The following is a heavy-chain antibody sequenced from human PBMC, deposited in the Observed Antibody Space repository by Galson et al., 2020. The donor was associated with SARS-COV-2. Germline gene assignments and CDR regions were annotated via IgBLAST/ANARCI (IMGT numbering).Heavy chain of an antibody. V-gene: IGHV1-69*05. CDR3: ARGHAHYDNSGYLTGWFDP. CDR1: GGTFSNYA. D-gene: IGHD3-22*01. CDR2: IIPFLGTP. Sequence: ASVKVSCKASGGTFSNYAISWVRQAPGQGLEGMGGIIPFLGTPNYAQKFQDRVTITTDESTSTAYMELNSLKSDDTAVYYCARGHAHYDNSGYLTGWFDPWGQGSLVTVSS. J-gene: IGHJ5*02.